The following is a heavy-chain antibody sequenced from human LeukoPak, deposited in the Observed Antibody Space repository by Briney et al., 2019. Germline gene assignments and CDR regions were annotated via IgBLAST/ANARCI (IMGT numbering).Heavy chain of an antibody. CDR2: INHSGST. J-gene: IGHJ5*02. V-gene: IGHV4-34*01. CDR3: ARGVRIVVVPAAPLWFDP. CDR1: GGSFSGYY. Sequence: SETLSLTCAVYGGSFSGYYWSWIRQPPGKGPEWIGEINHSGSTNYNPSLKSRVTISVDTSKNQFSLKLSSVTAADTAVYYCARGVRIVVVPAAPLWFDPWGQGTLVTVSS. D-gene: IGHD2-2*01.